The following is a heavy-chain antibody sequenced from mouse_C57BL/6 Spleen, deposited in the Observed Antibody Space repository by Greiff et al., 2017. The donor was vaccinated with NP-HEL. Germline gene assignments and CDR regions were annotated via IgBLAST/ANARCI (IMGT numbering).Heavy chain of an antibody. Sequence: DVKLQESGPGMVKPSQSLSLTCTVTGYSITSGYDWHWIRHFPGNKLEWMGYISYSGSTNYNPSLKSRISITHDTSQNHFFLKLNSVTTEDTATYYCARGAGGLGFDYWGQGTTLTVSS. CDR2: ISYSGST. V-gene: IGHV3-1*01. J-gene: IGHJ2*01. CDR1: GYSITSGYD. CDR3: ARGAGGLGFDY. D-gene: IGHD4-1*01.